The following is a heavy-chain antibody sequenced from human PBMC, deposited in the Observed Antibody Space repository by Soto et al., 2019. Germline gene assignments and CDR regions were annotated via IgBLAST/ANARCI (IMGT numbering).Heavy chain of an antibody. V-gene: IGHV1-3*01. CDR1: GYTFTSYA. Sequence: QVQLVQSGAEVKKPGASVKVSCKASGYTFTSYAMHWVRQAPGQRLEWMGWINAGNGNTKYSQKFQGRVTITRDTSASTVYMELSSLRSEDTAVYYCARVPGYSIGDLWGRGTLVTVSS. J-gene: IGHJ2*01. D-gene: IGHD2-21*01. CDR2: INAGNGNT. CDR3: ARVPGYSIGDL.